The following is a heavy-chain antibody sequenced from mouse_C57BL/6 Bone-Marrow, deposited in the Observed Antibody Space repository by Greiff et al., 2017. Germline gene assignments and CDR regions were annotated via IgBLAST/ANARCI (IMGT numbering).Heavy chain of an antibody. CDR3: ARTAQAWFAY. Sequence: VQLQQSGPELVKPGASVKISCKASGYTFTDYYMNWVKQSHGKSLEWIGDINPNNGGTSDNQKFKGKDTLTVGKSSSTAYMELRSLTSEDSAVYYCARTAQAWFAYWGQGTLVTVSA. D-gene: IGHD3-2*02. J-gene: IGHJ3*01. CDR1: GYTFTDYY. CDR2: INPNNGGT. V-gene: IGHV1-26*01.